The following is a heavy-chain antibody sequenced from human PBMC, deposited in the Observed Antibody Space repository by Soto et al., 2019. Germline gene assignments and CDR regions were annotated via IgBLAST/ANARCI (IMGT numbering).Heavy chain of an antibody. CDR2: IIPIFGTA. CDR3: ARSLVSSSSYYYYGMDV. V-gene: IGHV1-69*13. CDR1: GGTFSSYA. J-gene: IGHJ6*02. Sequence: SVKVSCKASGGTFSSYAISWVRQAPGQGLEWMGGIIPIFGTANYAQKFQGRVTITADESTSTAYMELSSLRSEDTAVYYCARSLVSSSSYYYYGMDVWGQGTMVTVSS. D-gene: IGHD6-6*01.